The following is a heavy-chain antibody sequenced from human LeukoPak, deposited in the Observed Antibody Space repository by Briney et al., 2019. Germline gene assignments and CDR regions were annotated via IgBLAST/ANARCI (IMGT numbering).Heavy chain of an antibody. CDR1: KFSFTSYW. V-gene: IGHV3-74*01. D-gene: IGHD2-15*01. CDR3: ARDRYCSGGSCNWDPLDS. Sequence: GGSLRLPCAASKFSFTSYWMHWVRQAPGKGLVWVSRIEGRFTISRDNAKNTLYLQMNSLRAEDTAVYYCARDRYCSGGSCNWDPLDSWGQGTLVTVSS. J-gene: IGHJ4*02. CDR2: I.